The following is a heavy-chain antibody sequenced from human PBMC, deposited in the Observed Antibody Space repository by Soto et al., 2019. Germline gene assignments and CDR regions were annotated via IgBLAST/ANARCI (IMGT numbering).Heavy chain of an antibody. J-gene: IGHJ6*02. V-gene: IGHV3-21*01. CDR3: AKERGYSGYEDPSYYYYGMDV. D-gene: IGHD5-12*01. Sequence: GGSLRLSCAASGFTFSSYSMNWVRQAPGKGLEWVSSISSSSSYIYYADSVKGRFTISRDNAKNSLYLQMNSLRAEDTAVYYCAKERGYSGYEDPSYYYYGMDVWGQGTTVTVSS. CDR2: ISSSSSYI. CDR1: GFTFSSYS.